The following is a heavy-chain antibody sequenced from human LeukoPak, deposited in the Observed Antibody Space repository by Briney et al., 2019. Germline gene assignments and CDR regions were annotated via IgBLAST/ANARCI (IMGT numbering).Heavy chain of an antibody. D-gene: IGHD3-22*01. J-gene: IGHJ5*02. Sequence: ASVKVSCKASGYTFTSYYMHWVRQAPGQGLEWMGIINPSGGSTSYAQKYQGRVTMTRDMSTSTVYMELSSLRSEDTAVYYCARGGVTMIVVVYNWFDPWGQGTLVTVSS. CDR3: ARGGVTMIVVVYNWFDP. CDR2: INPSGGST. CDR1: GYTFTSYY. V-gene: IGHV1-46*01.